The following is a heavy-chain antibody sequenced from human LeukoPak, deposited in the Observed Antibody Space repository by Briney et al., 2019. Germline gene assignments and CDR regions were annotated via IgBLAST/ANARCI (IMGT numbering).Heavy chain of an antibody. Sequence: GESLKISCKGSGYSFTSYWIGWVRQMPGKGLERMAIMYPADSDTRYSPSFRGQVTSSADKSISTAYLQWSSLKASDTAMYYCARSRGVMGAFDIWGQGTMVTVSS. CDR3: ARSRGVMGAFDI. J-gene: IGHJ3*02. CDR1: GYSFTSYW. CDR2: MYPADSDT. D-gene: IGHD6-19*01. V-gene: IGHV5-51*01.